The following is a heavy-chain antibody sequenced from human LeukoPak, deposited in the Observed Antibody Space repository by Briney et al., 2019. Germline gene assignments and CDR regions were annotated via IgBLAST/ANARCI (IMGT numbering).Heavy chain of an antibody. CDR3: ARDAWGYSYGQVDY. V-gene: IGHV3-21*01. CDR1: GFTFSSYS. J-gene: IGHJ4*02. D-gene: IGHD5-18*01. Sequence: GGSLRLSCAASGFTFSSYSMNWVRQAPGKGLEWVSSISSSSSYIHYADSVKGRFTISRDNAKNSLYLQMNSLRAEDTAVYYCARDAWGYSYGQVDYWGQGTLVTVSS. CDR2: ISSSSSYI.